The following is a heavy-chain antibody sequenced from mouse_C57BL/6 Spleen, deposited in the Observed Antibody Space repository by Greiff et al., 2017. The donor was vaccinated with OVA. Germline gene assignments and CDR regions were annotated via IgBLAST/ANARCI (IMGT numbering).Heavy chain of an antibody. CDR3: TPYYGSSPFDY. V-gene: IGHV6-6*01. CDR2: IRNKANNHAT. D-gene: IGHD1-1*01. Sequence: EVMLVESGGGLVQPGGSMKLSCAASGFTFSDAWMDWVRQSPEKGLEWVADIRNKANNHATCYAESVKGRFTISRDDSKSSVYLQMNSLRAEDSGIYYCTPYYGSSPFDYWGQGTTLTVSS. J-gene: IGHJ2*01. CDR1: GFTFSDAW.